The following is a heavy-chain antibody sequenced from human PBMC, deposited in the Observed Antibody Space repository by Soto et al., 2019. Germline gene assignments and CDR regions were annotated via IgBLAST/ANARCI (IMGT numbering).Heavy chain of an antibody. D-gene: IGHD4-4*01. CDR3: ARLPTTLTTLDY. V-gene: IGHV4-39*01. J-gene: IGHJ4*02. Sequence: QLLESGPGLVKPSETLSLTCTVSGGSISSSSYYWGWIRQPPGKGLEWIGSIYYSGSTYYNPSLKSRVTISVDTSKNQFSLKLSSVTAADTAVYYCARLPTTLTTLDYWGQGTLVTVSS. CDR1: GGSISSSSYY. CDR2: IYYSGST.